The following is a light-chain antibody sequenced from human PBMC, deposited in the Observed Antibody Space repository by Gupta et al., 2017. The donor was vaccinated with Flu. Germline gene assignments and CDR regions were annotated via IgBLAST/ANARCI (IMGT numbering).Light chain of an antibody. J-gene: IGKJ1*01. CDR2: GAS. V-gene: IGKV3-20*01. Sequence: EIVLTQSPGTLSLSPGERATLSCRASQTVSSPYLAWYQWKPGQAPRLLIYGASNRAIGIPDRFGGSGSGTDFTLTISRLKPEDFAVYYCHQYVSSPGFGQGTKVEIK. CDR3: HQYVSSPG. CDR1: QTVSSPY.